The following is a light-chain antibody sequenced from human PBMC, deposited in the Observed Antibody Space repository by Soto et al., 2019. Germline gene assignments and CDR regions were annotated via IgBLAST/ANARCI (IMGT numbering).Light chain of an antibody. CDR3: SSYTSSSTLLYV. V-gene: IGLV2-14*01. Sequence: QSALTQPASVSGSPGQSITISCTGTSSDVGGYNYVSWYQQHPGKAPKLMIYDVSKRPSGVSNRFSGSNSGNTASLTISGLQAEDEADYYCSSYTSSSTLLYVFGTGTKLTVL. CDR1: SSDVGGYNY. J-gene: IGLJ1*01. CDR2: DVS.